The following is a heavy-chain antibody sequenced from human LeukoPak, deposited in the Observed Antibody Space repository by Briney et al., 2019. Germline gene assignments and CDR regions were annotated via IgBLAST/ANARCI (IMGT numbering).Heavy chain of an antibody. CDR2: IIPILGIA. CDR1: GGTFSSYA. J-gene: IGHJ4*02. CDR3: AIGLRYCSSTSCPADFDY. D-gene: IGHD2-2*01. Sequence: SVKVSCKASGGTFSSYAISWVRQAPGQGLEWMGRIIPILGIANYAQKFQGRVTITADKSTSTAYMELSSLRSEDTAVYYCAIGLRYCSSTSCPADFDYWGQGTLVTVSS. V-gene: IGHV1-69*04.